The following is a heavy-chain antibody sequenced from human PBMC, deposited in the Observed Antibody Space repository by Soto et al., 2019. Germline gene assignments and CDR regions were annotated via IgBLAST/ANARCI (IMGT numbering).Heavy chain of an antibody. CDR1: GYTFTSYA. J-gene: IGHJ6*02. Sequence: GASVKVSCKASGYTFTSYAMHWVRQAPGQRLEWMGWINAGNGNTKYSQKFQGRVTITRDASASTAYMELSSLRSEDTAVYYCARDRDIVVVPADYYYYGMDVWGQGTTVTVSS. V-gene: IGHV1-3*01. CDR3: ARDRDIVVVPADYYYYGMDV. CDR2: INAGNGNT. D-gene: IGHD2-2*01.